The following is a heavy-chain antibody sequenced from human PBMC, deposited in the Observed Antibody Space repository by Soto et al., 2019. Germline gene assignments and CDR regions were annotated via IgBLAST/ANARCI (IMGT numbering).Heavy chain of an antibody. D-gene: IGHD2-2*01. CDR2: IYYSGST. CDR1: GGSISSYY. V-gene: IGHV4-59*01. Sequence: QVQLQESGPGLVKPSETLSLTCTVSGGSISSYYWSWIRQPPGKGLEWIGYIYYSGSTNYNPSLKSRVTISADTSKNQFSLKLSSVTAADTAVYYCARGRGGWFINQLLNAFDIWGQGTMVTVSS. J-gene: IGHJ3*02. CDR3: ARGRGGWFINQLLNAFDI.